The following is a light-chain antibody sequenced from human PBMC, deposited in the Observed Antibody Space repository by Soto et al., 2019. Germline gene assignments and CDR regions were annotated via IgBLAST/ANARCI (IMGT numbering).Light chain of an antibody. CDR2: WAS. V-gene: IGKV4-1*01. CDR1: QSVLYSSNNKNY. J-gene: IGKJ1*01. CDR3: QQYYSTPRT. Sequence: DIVMTQSPDSLAVSLGERATINCKSSQSVLYSSNNKNYLAWYQQKPGQPPKLLIYWASTRESGVPDRFSGSGSRTDFTLTISSLHAEDVAVYYCQQYYSTPRTFGQGTKVEIK.